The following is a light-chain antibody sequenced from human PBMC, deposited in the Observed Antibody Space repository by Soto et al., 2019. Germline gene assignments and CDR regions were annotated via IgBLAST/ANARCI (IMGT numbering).Light chain of an antibody. CDR2: WAS. CDR3: QQYYSTPYT. V-gene: IGKV4-1*01. Sequence: DIVMTQSPDSLAVSLGERATINCKSSQSVLYSSNNKNYLSWYQQKPGQPPKLLIYWASTRKSGVPDRFSGSEYGTDFTLTISSLQAEDVEVYYCQQYYSTPYTFGQGTKLEIK. J-gene: IGKJ2*01. CDR1: QSVLYSSNNKNY.